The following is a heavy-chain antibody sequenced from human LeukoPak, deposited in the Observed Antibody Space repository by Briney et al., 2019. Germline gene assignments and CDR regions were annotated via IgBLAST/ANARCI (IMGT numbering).Heavy chain of an antibody. V-gene: IGHV4-34*01. CDR2: INHSGST. J-gene: IGHJ6*02. CDR3: ARGPGVYYDILTGYFGPWDYYYGMDV. Sequence: ASETLSLTCAVYGGSFSGYYWSWIRQPPGKGLEWIGEINHSGSTNYNPSLKSRVTISVDMSKNQFSLELSSVTAADTAVYYCARGPGVYYDILTGYFGPWDYYYGMDVWGQGTTVTVSS. CDR1: GGSFSGYY. D-gene: IGHD3-9*01.